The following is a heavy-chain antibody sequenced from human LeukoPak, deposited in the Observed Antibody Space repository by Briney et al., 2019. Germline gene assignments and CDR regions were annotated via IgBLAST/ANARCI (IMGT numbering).Heavy chain of an antibody. V-gene: IGHV3-7*01. CDR3: ARVGYYYYGMDV. J-gene: IGHJ6*02. CDR2: IKQDGSEK. Sequence: GGSLRLSCAASGFTFSSYAMSWVRQAPGKGLEWVANIKQDGSEKYYVDSVKGRFTISRDNAKNSLYLQMNSLRAEDTAVYYCARVGYYYYGMDVWGQGTTVTVSS. CDR1: GFTFSSYA.